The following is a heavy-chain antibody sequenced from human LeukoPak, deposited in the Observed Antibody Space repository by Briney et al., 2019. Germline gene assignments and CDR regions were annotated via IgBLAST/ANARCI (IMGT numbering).Heavy chain of an antibody. D-gene: IGHD1-1*01. CDR3: VRGSTGAFDP. J-gene: IGHJ5*02. CDR2: IYYSGSS. CDR1: ADSITNHY. Sequence: SETLSLTCTVSADSITNHYWRWIRQPPGKGLEWIGYIYYSGSSNYNPSLKSRVTMSVDTSKNQFSLKLSSVTAADTAVYYCVRGSTGAFDPWGQGTLVTVSS. V-gene: IGHV4-59*11.